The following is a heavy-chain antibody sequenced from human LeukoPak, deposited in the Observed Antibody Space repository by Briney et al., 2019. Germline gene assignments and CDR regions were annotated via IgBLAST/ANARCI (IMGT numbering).Heavy chain of an antibody. CDR3: AKFGRSSIVVVTASMKRRGHYWYFDL. CDR1: GFTFSSYG. Sequence: GGSLRLSCAASGFTFSSYGMSWVRQAPGKGLEWVSSISDSGGSTYYAESVKGRFTISRDNSKNTLYLQMNSLRAEDTAVYSCAKFGRSSIVVVTASMKRRGHYWYFDLGGRGTLVTVSS. V-gene: IGHV3-23*01. J-gene: IGHJ2*01. CDR2: ISDSGGST. D-gene: IGHD2-21*02.